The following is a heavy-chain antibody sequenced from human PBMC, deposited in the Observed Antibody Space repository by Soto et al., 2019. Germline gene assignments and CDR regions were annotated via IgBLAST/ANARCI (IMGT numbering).Heavy chain of an antibody. D-gene: IGHD2-2*01. Sequence: SETLSLTCAVYGGSFSGYYWSWIRQPPGKGLEWIGEINHSGSTNYNPSLKSRVTISVDTSKNQFSLKLSSVTAADTAVYYCAGGYCSSTSCRYYYYMDAWGKGTTVTVSS. CDR3: AGGYCSSTSCRYYYYMDA. J-gene: IGHJ6*03. CDR2: INHSGST. V-gene: IGHV4-34*01. CDR1: GGSFSGYY.